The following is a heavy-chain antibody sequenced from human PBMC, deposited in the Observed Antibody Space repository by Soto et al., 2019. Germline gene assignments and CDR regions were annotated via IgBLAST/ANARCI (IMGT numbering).Heavy chain of an antibody. J-gene: IGHJ4*02. CDR2: IYYSGST. Sequence: TSETLSLTCTVSGASISSGYYYWNWIRQPPRKGMEWIGYIYYSGSTYYNPSLKSRVTISVDTSKNQFSLKLSSVTAADTAVYYCARLNGSGPKDYWGQGTLVTVSS. CDR3: ARLNGSGPKDY. CDR1: GASISSGYYY. D-gene: IGHD3-3*01. V-gene: IGHV4-30-4*01.